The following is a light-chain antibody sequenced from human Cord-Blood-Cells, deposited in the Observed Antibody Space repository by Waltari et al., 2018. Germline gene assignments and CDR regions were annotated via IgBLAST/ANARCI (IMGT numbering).Light chain of an antibody. CDR2: GKN. Sequence: SSELTQDPAVSVALGQTVRITCQGDSLRSYDASWYQQKPGQAPVLFIYGKNNRPSGIPDRFSGSSSGNTASLTITGAQAEDEADYYCNSRDSSGNHWVFGGGTKLTVL. J-gene: IGLJ3*02. CDR3: NSRDSSGNHWV. V-gene: IGLV3-19*01. CDR1: SLRSYD.